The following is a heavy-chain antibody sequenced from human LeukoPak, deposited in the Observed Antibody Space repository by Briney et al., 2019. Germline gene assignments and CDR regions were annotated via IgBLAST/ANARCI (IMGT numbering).Heavy chain of an antibody. CDR2: IYYSGST. CDR3: ARYLYSSSCSFDY. D-gene: IGHD6-13*01. J-gene: IGHJ4*02. Sequence: SETLSLTCTVSGGSISSSSYYWGWIRQPPGKGLEWIGSIYYSGSTYFNPSLKSRVTISVDTSKNQFSLKLSSVTAADTAVYYCARYLYSSSCSFDYWGQGTLVTVSS. CDR1: GGSISSSSYY. V-gene: IGHV4-39*01.